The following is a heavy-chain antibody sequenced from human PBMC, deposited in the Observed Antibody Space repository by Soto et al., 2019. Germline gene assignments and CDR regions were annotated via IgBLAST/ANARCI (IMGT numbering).Heavy chain of an antibody. J-gene: IGHJ5*01. V-gene: IGHV3-74*01. Sequence: EVQLVESGGGLVQPGGSLRLSCAASGFTFFAYWIHWVRQVPGKGLVWVSRINSDGSHTSYADSVRGRFTISRDNSKNTGYLQMNSRTAEDTAVYDCAKEGDYGDYAGENWFDSWGQGSLVTVSS. CDR1: GFTFFAYW. CDR2: INSDGSHT. D-gene: IGHD4-17*01. CDR3: AKEGDYGDYAGENWFDS.